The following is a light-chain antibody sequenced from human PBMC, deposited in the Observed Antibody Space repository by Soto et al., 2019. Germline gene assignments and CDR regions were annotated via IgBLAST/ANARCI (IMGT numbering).Light chain of an antibody. CDR1: SSDVGAYDY. Sequence: QSALTQPASVSGSARQSIAISCTGTSSDVGAYDYVSWYQQHPGEAPKVKIYDVSHRPSGVSDRFSGSKSGNTASLTISGLQAEDEADYYCSSYAKSGSVVFGGGTKLTVL. J-gene: IGLJ2*01. V-gene: IGLV2-14*01. CDR2: DVS. CDR3: SSYAKSGSVV.